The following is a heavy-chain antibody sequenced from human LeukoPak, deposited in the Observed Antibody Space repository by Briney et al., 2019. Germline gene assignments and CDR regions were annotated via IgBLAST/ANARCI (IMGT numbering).Heavy chain of an antibody. CDR1: GGSISSSIYY. V-gene: IGHV4-39*07. CDR2: ISYSGST. Sequence: SETLSLTCSVSGGSISSSIYYWGWIRQPPGKGLEWIGSISYSGSTYYNPSLKSRVTISVDTSKNQFSLKLSSVTAADTAVYYCARDVQGYYYGSGSFPYYFDYWGQGTLVTVSS. D-gene: IGHD3-10*01. CDR3: ARDVQGYYYGSGSFPYYFDY. J-gene: IGHJ4*02.